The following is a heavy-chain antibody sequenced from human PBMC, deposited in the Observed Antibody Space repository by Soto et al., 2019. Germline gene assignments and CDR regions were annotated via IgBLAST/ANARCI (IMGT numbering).Heavy chain of an antibody. J-gene: IGHJ4*02. Sequence: GGSLRLSCAVSGFTFSTYWMSWVRQAPGKGLEWVASIKQDGSEKYYVDSVKGRFTISRDNAKNSLYLQMNSLRAEDTAVYYCARGSLAAGLYYFGSWGQGTLVTVSS. D-gene: IGHD6-13*01. CDR3: ARGSLAAGLYYFGS. CDR1: GFTFSTYW. V-gene: IGHV3-7*01. CDR2: IKQDGSEK.